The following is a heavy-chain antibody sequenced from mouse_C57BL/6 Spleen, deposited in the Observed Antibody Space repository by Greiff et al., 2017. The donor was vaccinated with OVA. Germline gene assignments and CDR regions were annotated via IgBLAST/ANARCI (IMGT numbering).Heavy chain of an antibody. CDR3: ARFAGTLDY. V-gene: IGHV1-81*01. CDR1: GYTFTSYG. CDR2: IYPRSGNT. D-gene: IGHD4-1*01. J-gene: IGHJ2*01. Sequence: QVHVKQSGAELARPGASVKLSCKASGYTFTSYGISWVKQRTGQGLEWIGEIYPRSGNTYYNEKFKGKATLTADKSSSTAYMELRSLTSEDSAVYFCARFAGTLDYWGQGTTLTVSS.